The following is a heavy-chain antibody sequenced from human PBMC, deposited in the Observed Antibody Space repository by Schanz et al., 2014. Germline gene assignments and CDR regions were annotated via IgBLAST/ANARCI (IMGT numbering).Heavy chain of an antibody. CDR1: GFTVNTNY. V-gene: IGHV3-66*03. CDR2: MYINSGST. D-gene: IGHD3-22*01. J-gene: IGHJ4*02. Sequence: EVQLVESGGGLIQPGGSLRLSCAVSGFTVNTNYMSWVRQAPGKGLEWISSMYINSGSTQYADSVKGRFIISRDSSKNTVFLQMNSLRTEDTAVYFCAKSYDTSGYSGFDYWGQGTLVTVSS. CDR3: AKSYDTSGYSGFDY.